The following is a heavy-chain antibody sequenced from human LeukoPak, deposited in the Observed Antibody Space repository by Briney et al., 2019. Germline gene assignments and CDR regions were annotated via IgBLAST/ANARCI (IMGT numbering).Heavy chain of an antibody. Sequence: ASVKVSCKASGGTFSSYAISWVRQAPGQGLEWMGGIIPIFGTANYAQKFQGRVTITADESTSTAYMELSSLRSEDTAVYYCARDIVVVVAATPEHYYGMDVWGQGTTVTVSS. J-gene: IGHJ6*02. CDR2: IIPIFGTA. D-gene: IGHD2-15*01. CDR1: GGTFSSYA. V-gene: IGHV1-69*13. CDR3: ARDIVVVVAATPEHYYGMDV.